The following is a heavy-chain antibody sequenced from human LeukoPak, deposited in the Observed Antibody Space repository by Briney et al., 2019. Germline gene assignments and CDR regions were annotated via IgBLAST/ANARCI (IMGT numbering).Heavy chain of an antibody. V-gene: IGHV1-69*04. D-gene: IGHD2-2*01. Sequence: SVKVSCKPSRGTFSSYAISWVRRAPGQGLEWRGRIIPILGIANYAQKFQSRVTNTADKSTSTAYMELSSLRSEDTAVYYCARDHSYCSSTSCHSSWFDPWGQGTLVTVSS. CDR2: IIPILGIA. CDR3: ARDHSYCSSTSCHSSWFDP. CDR1: RGTFSSYA. J-gene: IGHJ5*02.